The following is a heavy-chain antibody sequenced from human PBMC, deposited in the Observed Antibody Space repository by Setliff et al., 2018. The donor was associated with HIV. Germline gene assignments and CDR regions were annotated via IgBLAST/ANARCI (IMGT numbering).Heavy chain of an antibody. V-gene: IGHV5-51*01. CDR3: ARHSGSGSFSHLYCYY. D-gene: IGHD3-10*01. CDR2: IYPGDSDT. J-gene: IGHJ4*02. Sequence: GESLTLSCKGSGYSFTSYWIGWVRQMPGKGLEWMGIIYPGDSDTRYSPSFQGQVTISADKSISTAYLQWSSLKASDTAMYYCARHSGSGSFSHLYCYYWGQGTLVTVSS. CDR1: GYSFTSYW.